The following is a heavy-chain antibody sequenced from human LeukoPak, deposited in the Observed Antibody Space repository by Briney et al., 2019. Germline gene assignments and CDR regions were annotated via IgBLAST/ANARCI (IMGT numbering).Heavy chain of an antibody. J-gene: IGHJ5*02. Sequence: VSVKVSCKASGYTFTSDYMHWVRQAPCQGLEWMGIINPSGGSTSYALKFQGRVTMTREMSTSTVYMELSSLRSEDTAVYYCARGGVVPAATGWFDPWGQGTLVTVSS. V-gene: IGHV1-46*01. CDR3: ARGGVVPAATGWFDP. CDR2: INPSGGST. CDR1: GYTFTSDY. D-gene: IGHD2-2*01.